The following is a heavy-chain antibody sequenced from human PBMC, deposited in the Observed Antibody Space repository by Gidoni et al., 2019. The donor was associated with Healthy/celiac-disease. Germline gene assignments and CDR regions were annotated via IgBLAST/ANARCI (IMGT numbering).Heavy chain of an antibody. V-gene: IGHV3-15*01. CDR2: IKSKTDGGTT. J-gene: IGHJ3*01. Sequence: EVQLVESGGGLVKPGGSLRLSCAASGSTFSNAWMSWVRQAPGKGLEWVGRIKSKTDGGTTDYAAPVKGRFTISRDDSKNTLYLQMNSLKTEDTAVYYCTTDLAFVVVPAARLPPVWGQGTMVTVSS. CDR1: GSTFSNAW. CDR3: TTDLAFVVVPAARLPPV. D-gene: IGHD2-2*01.